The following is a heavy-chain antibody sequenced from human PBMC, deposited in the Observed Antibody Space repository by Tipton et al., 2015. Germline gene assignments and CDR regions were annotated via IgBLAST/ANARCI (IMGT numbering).Heavy chain of an antibody. CDR1: GYSISSGYY. Sequence: GLVKPSETLSLTCDVSGYSISSGYYWSWIRQPPGKGLEWIGYIQYSGGTNYNPSLESRVSMSVDTSKTQFSLEMRSVTATDTAVYYCARARGRHGGLFDSWGQGTLVTVSS. D-gene: IGHD4-23*01. CDR2: IQYSGGT. J-gene: IGHJ4*02. V-gene: IGHV4-38-2*01. CDR3: ARARGRHGGLFDS.